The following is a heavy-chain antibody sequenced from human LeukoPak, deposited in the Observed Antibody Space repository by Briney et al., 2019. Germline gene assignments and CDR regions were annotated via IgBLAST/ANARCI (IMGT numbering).Heavy chain of an antibody. Sequence: ASVKVSCKASGYTFTSYGISWVRQAPGQGLEWMGRINPNSGGTNYAQKFQGRVTMTRDTSISTAYMELSRLRSDDTAVYYCARNKDIVLMVYAIHVNGMDVWGQGTTVTVSS. CDR2: INPNSGGT. J-gene: IGHJ6*02. V-gene: IGHV1-2*06. CDR3: ARNKDIVLMVYAIHVNGMDV. D-gene: IGHD2-8*01. CDR1: GYTFTSYG.